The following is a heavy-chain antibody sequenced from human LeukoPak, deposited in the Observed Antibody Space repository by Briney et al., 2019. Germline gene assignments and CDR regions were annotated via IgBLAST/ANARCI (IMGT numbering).Heavy chain of an antibody. D-gene: IGHD6-13*01. CDR3: AKLGHSSSYYFYYYIDV. J-gene: IGHJ6*03. V-gene: IGHV1-8*03. CDR2: MNPKSGDT. Sequence: ASVKVSCKASGYSFTNYDINWVRQATGQGLEWMGWMNPKSGDTGYSQKFQGRVFITRDTSINTAYMELSSLGSDDTAVYYCAKLGHSSSYYFYYYIDVWGKGTTVTVSS. CDR1: GYSFTNYD.